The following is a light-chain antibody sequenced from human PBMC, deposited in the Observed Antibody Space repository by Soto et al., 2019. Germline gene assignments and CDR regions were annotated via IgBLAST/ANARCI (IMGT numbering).Light chain of an antibody. CDR2: STN. CDR1: SGSVSTNHF. Sequence: QTVVTQEPSFSVSPGRSVTLTCGLSSGSVSTNHFPSWYQQTPGQAPRTPIYSTNIRSSGVPDRFSGSILGNKAALTITGAQADDESDYYCVLYMGSGISVFGGGTKLTVL. V-gene: IGLV8-61*01. J-gene: IGLJ2*01. CDR3: VLYMGSGISV.